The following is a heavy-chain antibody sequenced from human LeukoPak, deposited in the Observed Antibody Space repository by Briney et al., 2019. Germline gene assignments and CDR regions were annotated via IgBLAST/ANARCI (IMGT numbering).Heavy chain of an antibody. Sequence: GGSLRLSCEASGCSFSTSGVDWVRQAPGKGLEWMAVISKDGRKNHYADSVKGRFTISRDNSKSTLFLQMNSLRPEDTAIYYCARDLLNYGSAYYDVGIFDSWGQGTLVTVSS. D-gene: IGHD3-10*01. V-gene: IGHV3-30*03. CDR3: ARDLLNYGSAYYDVGIFDS. CDR1: GCSFSTSG. J-gene: IGHJ4*02. CDR2: ISKDGRKN.